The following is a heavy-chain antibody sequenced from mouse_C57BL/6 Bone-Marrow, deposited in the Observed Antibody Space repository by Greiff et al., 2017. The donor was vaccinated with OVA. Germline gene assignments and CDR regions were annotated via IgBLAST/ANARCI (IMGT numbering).Heavy chain of an antibody. D-gene: IGHD1-2*01. J-gene: IGHJ2*01. CDR1: GYAFTNYL. V-gene: IGHV1-54*01. Sequence: VQLQQSGAELVRPGTSVKVSCKASGYAFTNYLIEWVKQRPGQGLEWIGVINPGSGGTNYNEKFKGKATLTADKSSSTAYMQLSSLTSEDSAVYFCAKFGHYSGDYWGQGTTLTVSS. CDR3: AKFGHYSGDY. CDR2: INPGSGGT.